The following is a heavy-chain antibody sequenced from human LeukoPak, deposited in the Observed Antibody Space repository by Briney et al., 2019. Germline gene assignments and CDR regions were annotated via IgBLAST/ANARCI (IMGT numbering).Heavy chain of an antibody. D-gene: IGHD2-15*01. Sequence: GESLKISCKGSGYSFTSHWIGWVRQMPGTRLEWMGIIYPGDSDTRYSPSFQGQVTISADKSISTAYLQWSSLKASDSAMYYCARRVGYCSGSSCEYFDYWGQGTLVTVSS. CDR3: ARRVGYCSGSSCEYFDY. CDR1: GYSFTSHW. J-gene: IGHJ4*02. V-gene: IGHV5-51*01. CDR2: IYPGDSDT.